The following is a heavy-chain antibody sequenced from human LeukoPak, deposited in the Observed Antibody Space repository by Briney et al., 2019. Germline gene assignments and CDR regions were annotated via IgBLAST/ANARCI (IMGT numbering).Heavy chain of an antibody. Sequence: GGSLRLSCAASGFTFNTNAMSWVRQAPGKGLEWVSAISGRTGGTYYVDSVKGRFTISRDNSKSKPYLQMDSLRAEDTAVYYCAKCGNSGCHLIDYWGQGTLVTVSS. J-gene: IGHJ4*02. D-gene: IGHD5-12*01. CDR1: GFTFNTNA. CDR3: AKCGNSGCHLIDY. CDR2: ISGRTGGT. V-gene: IGHV3-23*01.